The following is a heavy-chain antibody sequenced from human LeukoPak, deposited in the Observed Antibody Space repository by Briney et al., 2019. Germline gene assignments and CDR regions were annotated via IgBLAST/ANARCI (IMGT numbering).Heavy chain of an antibody. V-gene: IGHV3-7*01. J-gene: IGHJ4*02. CDR3: ARYDSHALNR. CDR1: EFTFSSYW. Sequence: GGSLRLSCAASEFTFSSYWMSWVRHAPGKGLEWVANIKQDGSAKYYVDSVKGRFTISRDNAKNSLYLQMNSLRAEVTAVYYCARYDSHALNRWGQGTLVTVSS. CDR2: IKQDGSAK. D-gene: IGHD2-15*01.